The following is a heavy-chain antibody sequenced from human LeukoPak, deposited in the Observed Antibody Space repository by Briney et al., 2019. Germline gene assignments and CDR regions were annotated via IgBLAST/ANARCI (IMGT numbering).Heavy chain of an antibody. D-gene: IGHD1-26*01. Sequence: GGSLRLSCAASGFTFSSYIMNWVHQAPGKGLEWVSCISNSSRYIYYADSVKGRFTISRDNAKNSLFLQMNSLRAEDTAVYFCARDGLVATTGDFDYWGLGTLVTVSS. CDR3: ARDGLVATTGDFDY. J-gene: IGHJ4*02. V-gene: IGHV3-21*01. CDR1: GFTFSSYI. CDR2: ISNSSRYI.